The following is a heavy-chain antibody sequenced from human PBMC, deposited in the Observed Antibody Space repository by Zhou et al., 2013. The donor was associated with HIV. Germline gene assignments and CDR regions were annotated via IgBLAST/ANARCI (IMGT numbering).Heavy chain of an antibody. V-gene: IGHV1-69*12. J-gene: IGHJ6*03. D-gene: IGHD6-13*01. CDR3: AIAAAAPYYYYMDV. Sequence: QVQLVQSGAEVKKPGSSVKVSCKASGGTFRSHGISWVRQAPGQGLEWMGGIIPIFGTINYAQKFQGRVTITADESTTTAYMELSSLRSEDTAVYYCAIAAAAPYYYYMDVWGKGTTVTVSS. CDR1: GGTFRSHG. CDR2: IIPIFGTI.